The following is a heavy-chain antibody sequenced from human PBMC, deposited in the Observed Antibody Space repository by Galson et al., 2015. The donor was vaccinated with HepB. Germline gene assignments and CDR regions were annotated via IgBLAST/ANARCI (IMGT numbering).Heavy chain of an antibody. V-gene: IGHV3-48*02. CDR2: ISSSSTI. Sequence: SLRLSCAASGFTFSSYSMNWVRQAPGKGLEWVSYISSSSTIYYADSVKGRFTISRDNAKNSLYLQMNSLRDEDTAVYYCARDKREDLLWFTGAFDIWGQGTMVTVSS. CDR3: ARDKREDLLWFTGAFDI. J-gene: IGHJ3*02. CDR1: GFTFSSYS. D-gene: IGHD3-10*01.